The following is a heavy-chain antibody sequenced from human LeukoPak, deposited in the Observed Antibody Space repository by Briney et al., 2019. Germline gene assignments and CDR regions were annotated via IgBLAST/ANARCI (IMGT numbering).Heavy chain of an antibody. D-gene: IGHD3-16*01. V-gene: IGHV4-61*01. J-gene: IGHJ4*02. CDR1: GGSVSSGSYY. CDR2: IYYSGST. Sequence: SETLSLTCTVSGGSVSSGSYYWSWIRQPPGKGLEWIGYIYYSGSTNYNPSLKSRVTISVDTSKNQFSLKLSSVTAADTAVYYCARDGVWGYYFDYWGQGTLVTVSS. CDR3: ARDGVWGYYFDY.